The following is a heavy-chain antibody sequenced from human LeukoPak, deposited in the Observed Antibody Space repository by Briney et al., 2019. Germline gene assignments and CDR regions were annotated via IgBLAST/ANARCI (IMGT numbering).Heavy chain of an antibody. CDR3: ARVQYDFWSGYYVSGLGY. V-gene: IGHV7-4-1*02. D-gene: IGHD3-3*01. Sequence: GASVKVSCKASGYTFTSYAMNWVRQAPGQGLEWMGWINTNTGNPTYAQGFTGRFVFSLDTSVSTAYLQISSLKDEDTAVYYCARVQYDFWSGYYVSGLGYWGQGTLVTVSS. CDR1: GYTFTSYA. CDR2: INTNTGNP. J-gene: IGHJ4*02.